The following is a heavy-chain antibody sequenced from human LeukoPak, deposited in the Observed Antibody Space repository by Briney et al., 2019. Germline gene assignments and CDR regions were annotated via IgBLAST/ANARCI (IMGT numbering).Heavy chain of an antibody. CDR2: IIGSGGST. J-gene: IGHJ4*02. CDR1: GFTFSSYA. D-gene: IGHD3-10*01. CDR3: AKDRGFGELLPDY. Sequence: GGSLRLSCAASGFTFSSYAMSWVRQAPGKGLEWVSAIIGSGGSTYYADSVKGRFTISRDNSKNTLCLQMYSLRAEDTAVYYCAKDRGFGELLPDYWGQGTLVTVSS. V-gene: IGHV3-23*01.